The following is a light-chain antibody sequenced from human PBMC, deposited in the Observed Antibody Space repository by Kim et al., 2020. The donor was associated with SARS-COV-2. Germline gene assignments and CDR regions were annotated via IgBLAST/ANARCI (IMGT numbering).Light chain of an antibody. V-gene: IGKV3-15*01. CDR3: QQNNNWPLT. CDR2: GAS. CDR1: QNIRSN. J-gene: IGKJ4*01. Sequence: VSPGESATLSCRASQNIRSNLVWFQQKPGQAPRLLICGASTRATDIPARFSGSGSGTEFTLTINSLQSVDFAVYYCQQNNNWPLTFGGGTKVDIK.